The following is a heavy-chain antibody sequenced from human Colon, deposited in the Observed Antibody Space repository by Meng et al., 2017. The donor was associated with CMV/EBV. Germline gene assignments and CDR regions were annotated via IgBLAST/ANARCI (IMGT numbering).Heavy chain of an antibody. V-gene: IGHV1-69*04. Sequence: SVKVSCKASGGTFSSYAISWVRHTPGQGLEWMGRIIPALDVTHYAQKFQGRVTITADKSSSTAYMDLSSLRSEDTAVYYCARDFGVGSTTSYDYYGLDVWGQGTTVTVSS. J-gene: IGHJ6*02. CDR3: ARDFGVGSTTSYDYYGLDV. CDR2: IIPALDVT. D-gene: IGHD3-3*01. CDR1: GGTFSSYA.